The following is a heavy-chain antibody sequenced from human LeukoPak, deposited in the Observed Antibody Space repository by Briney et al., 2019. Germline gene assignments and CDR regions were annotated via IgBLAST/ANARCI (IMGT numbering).Heavy chain of an antibody. CDR3: ARGGYCGDDCFFYS. CDR1: GGSINSGTYY. CDR2: IYPSGTT. Sequence: SETLSLTCTVSGGSINSGTYYWSWIRQPAGKGLEWIGRIYPSGTTNYNPSLKSRVTISVDTSKNQFSLKLTSVTAADTAVHYCARGGYCGDDCFFYSWGQGTLVTVSS. J-gene: IGHJ4*02. D-gene: IGHD2-21*02. V-gene: IGHV4-61*02.